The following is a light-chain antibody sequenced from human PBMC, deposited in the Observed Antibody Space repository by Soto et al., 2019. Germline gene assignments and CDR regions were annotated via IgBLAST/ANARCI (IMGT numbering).Light chain of an antibody. CDR1: SSNIGNNY. Sequence: QSVLTQPPSVSAAPGQKVTISCSGSSSNIGNNYVSWYQQLPGTAPKLLIYENNKRPSGIPDRFSGSKSDTSATLGITGLQTGDEAGYYCGTWDTSLSAGVFGGGTKLTVL. V-gene: IGLV1-51*02. J-gene: IGLJ2*01. CDR2: ENN. CDR3: GTWDTSLSAGV.